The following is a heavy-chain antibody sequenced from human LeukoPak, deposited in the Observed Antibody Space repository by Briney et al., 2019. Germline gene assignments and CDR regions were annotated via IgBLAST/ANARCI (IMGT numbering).Heavy chain of an antibody. V-gene: IGHV4-31*03. Sequence: PSETLSLTCTVSGGSISSGGYYWSWIRQHPGKGLEWIGYIYYSGSTYYNPSLKSRVTISVDTSKNQFSLKLSSVTAADTAVYYCARVDPYYYDSSGYPFDYWGQGTLVTVSS. D-gene: IGHD3-22*01. CDR2: IYYSGST. J-gene: IGHJ4*02. CDR1: GGSISSGGYY. CDR3: ARVDPYYYDSSGYPFDY.